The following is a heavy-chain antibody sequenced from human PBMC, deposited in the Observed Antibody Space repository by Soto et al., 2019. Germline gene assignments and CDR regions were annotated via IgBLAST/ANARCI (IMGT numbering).Heavy chain of an antibody. Sequence: EVQLVESGGGLVQPGGSLRLSCAASGFIFSSSLMNWVRQAPGKGLEWVAIISQDGRQTFYVDSVKGRFTISRDNAKNSLYLQMNSLRVEDTAVYYCASPHCVGNNCWGPGTLVTVSS. V-gene: IGHV3-7*01. J-gene: IGHJ4*02. D-gene: IGHD2-21*01. CDR3: ASPHCVGNNC. CDR2: ISQDGRQT. CDR1: GFIFSSSL.